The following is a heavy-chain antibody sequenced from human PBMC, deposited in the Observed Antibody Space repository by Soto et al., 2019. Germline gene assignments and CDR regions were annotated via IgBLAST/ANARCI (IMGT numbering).Heavy chain of an antibody. J-gene: IGHJ3*02. CDR2: ISAYNGNT. CDR1: GYTFTSYG. D-gene: IGHD3-3*01. Sequence: ASVKVSCKASGYTFTSYGISWVRQAPGQGLEWMGWISAYNGNTNYAQKLQGRVTMTTDTSTSTAYMELRSLRSDDTAVYFCATISWGHSAVIPSEWGDFDIWGQGTMVTVSS. CDR3: ATISWGHSAVIPSEWGDFDI. V-gene: IGHV1-18*01.